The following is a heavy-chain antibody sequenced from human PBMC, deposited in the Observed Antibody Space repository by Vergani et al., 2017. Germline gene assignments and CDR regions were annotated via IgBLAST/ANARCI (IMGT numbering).Heavy chain of an antibody. CDR3: VRTRSGSXTGGSCYSGWFDP. Sequence: QVQLVQSGSELKTPGASVKVSCKASGYTFTSYAMNWVRQAPGQGLEWMGWINSNSGNPTYAQGFKGRFVFSLDSSVSTSYLQINSLQPEDTAVYYCVRTRSGSXTGGSCYSGWFDPWGQGTLVTVSS. V-gene: IGHV7-4-1*02. D-gene: IGHD2-15*01. CDR1: GYTFTSYA. J-gene: IGHJ5*02. CDR2: INSNSGNP.